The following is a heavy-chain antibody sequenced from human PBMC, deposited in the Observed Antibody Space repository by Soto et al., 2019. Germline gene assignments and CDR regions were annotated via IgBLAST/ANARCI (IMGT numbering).Heavy chain of an antibody. D-gene: IGHD3-10*01. CDR3: ARVDPRGVAVVRDY. J-gene: IGHJ4*02. Sequence: QVQLVQXXXEVKKPGASVKVSCKASGNTFASHGFSWVRQAPGQGLEWMGWISGFNGQTNYALKFQGRVTLTTDTSTSTAYMELRSLRSDDTAVYFCARVDPRGVAVVRDYWGQGTLVTVSS. CDR2: ISGFNGQT. V-gene: IGHV1-18*01. CDR1: GNTFASHG.